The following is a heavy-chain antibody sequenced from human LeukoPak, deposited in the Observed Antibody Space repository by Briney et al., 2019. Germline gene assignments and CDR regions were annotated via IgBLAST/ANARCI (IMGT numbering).Heavy chain of an antibody. CDR3: ARLKYRTSWDGEY. CDR2: VNPGHSET. V-gene: IGHV5-51*01. J-gene: IGHJ4*02. CDR1: GYTFTAYW. D-gene: IGHD6-13*01. Sequence: GESLKISCQGSGYTFTAYWIGWVRQMPGKALEWMGIVNPGHSETRYSPSFQGQVTMSADKSISTAYLRWTSVRASDTATYYCARLKYRTSWDGEYWGQGTQVTVSS.